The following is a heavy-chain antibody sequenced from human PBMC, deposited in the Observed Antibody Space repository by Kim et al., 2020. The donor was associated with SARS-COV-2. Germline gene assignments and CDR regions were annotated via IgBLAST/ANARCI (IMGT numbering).Heavy chain of an antibody. Sequence: STIYYADTVKGRFTISRDNAKNSLYLQMNSLRAEDTAVYYCARDLELYAWGQGTLVTVSS. J-gene: IGHJ5*02. CDR2: STI. CDR3: ARDLELYA. V-gene: IGHV3-48*03. D-gene: IGHD1-7*01.